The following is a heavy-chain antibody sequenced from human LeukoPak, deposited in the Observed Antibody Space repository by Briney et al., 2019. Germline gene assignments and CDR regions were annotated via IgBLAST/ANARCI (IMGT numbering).Heavy chain of an antibody. V-gene: IGHV3-74*01. D-gene: IGHD6-19*01. CDR2: ISTDGKST. CDR3: VRYLSGWYYFDW. Sequence: GGSLRLSCVASGFTFSNYWMLWVRQAPGKGLMWVSLISTDGKSTRYADSVRGRFTISRDNSKNTLYLQINSLTAEDTAIYYCVRYLSGWYYFDWWGQGTLVTVSS. CDR1: GFTFSNYW. J-gene: IGHJ4*02.